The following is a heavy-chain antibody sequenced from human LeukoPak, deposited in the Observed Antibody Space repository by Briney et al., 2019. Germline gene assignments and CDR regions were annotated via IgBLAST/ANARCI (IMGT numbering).Heavy chain of an antibody. Sequence: AASVKVSCKASGYTFTGYYMHWVRQAPGQGLEWMGRINPNSSGTDYAQKFQGRVTMTRDTSISTAYMELSRLRSDDTAFYYCASYSYGSGNTFDYWGQGTLVTVSS. D-gene: IGHD3-10*01. CDR2: INPNSSGT. V-gene: IGHV1-2*06. CDR1: GYTFTGYY. CDR3: ASYSYGSGNTFDY. J-gene: IGHJ4*02.